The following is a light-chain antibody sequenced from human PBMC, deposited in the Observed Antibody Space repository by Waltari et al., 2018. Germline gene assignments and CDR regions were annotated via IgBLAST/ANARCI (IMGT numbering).Light chain of an antibody. CDR2: GAS. Sequence: DTQMTQSPSSVSASVGDRVTMSCRTIQDVSNYLAWYQQKPGKAPKLLIYGASTLESGVPSRFSGSGSGTEFTLAISSLQPDDFATYYCQQANSFPFTFGQGTRLEI. CDR1: QDVSNY. V-gene: IGKV1D-12*01. CDR3: QQANSFPFT. J-gene: IGKJ5*01.